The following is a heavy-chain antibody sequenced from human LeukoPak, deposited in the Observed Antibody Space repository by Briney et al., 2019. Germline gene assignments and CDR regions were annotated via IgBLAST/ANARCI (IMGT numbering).Heavy chain of an antibody. Sequence: SETLSLTCAVYGGSFSGYYWSWLRQSPGKGLEWIGEINHRGSTNYNPSLKSRVTISVDTSKNQFSLKLSSVTAADTAVYYCARCGGDCYSYYFDYWGQGTLVTVSS. D-gene: IGHD2-21*02. CDR2: INHRGST. V-gene: IGHV4-34*01. CDR1: GGSFSGYY. CDR3: ARCGGDCYSYYFDY. J-gene: IGHJ4*02.